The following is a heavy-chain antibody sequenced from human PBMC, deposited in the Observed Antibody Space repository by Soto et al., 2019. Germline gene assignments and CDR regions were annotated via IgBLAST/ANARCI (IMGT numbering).Heavy chain of an antibody. CDR1: GFTFSGST. D-gene: IGHD2-15*01. V-gene: IGHV3-73*02. Sequence: EVQLVQSGGGLVQPGGSLKLSCAASGFTFSGSTVHWVRQASGEGLQWVGRIRSKANDYATTYIASVKGRFTISREDSRNTAYLKMSDRKTEDTAVYYCTGGYCIGGTCYSGYFQHWGQGALVTVFS. CDR2: IRSKANDYAT. CDR3: TGGYCIGGTCYSGYFQH. J-gene: IGHJ1*01.